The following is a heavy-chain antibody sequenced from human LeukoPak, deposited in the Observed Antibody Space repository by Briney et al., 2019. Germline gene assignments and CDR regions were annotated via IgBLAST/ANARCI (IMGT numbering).Heavy chain of an antibody. CDR3: AKVGDSSSWAYFDY. Sequence: GGSLRLSCAASGFTFSSYAMSWVRLAPGKGLEWVSAISGSGGSTYYADSVKGRFTISRDNSKNTLYLQMNSLRAEDTAVYYCAKVGDSSSWAYFDYWGQGTLVTVSS. CDR1: GFTFSSYA. D-gene: IGHD6-13*01. J-gene: IGHJ4*02. CDR2: ISGSGGST. V-gene: IGHV3-23*01.